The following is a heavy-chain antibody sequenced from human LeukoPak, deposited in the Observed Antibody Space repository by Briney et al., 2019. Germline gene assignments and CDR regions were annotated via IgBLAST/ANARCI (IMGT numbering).Heavy chain of an antibody. V-gene: IGHV1-18*01. J-gene: IGHJ4*02. Sequence: ASVKVSCKTSGYIFSNFGVMWVRQAPGQGLEWLGWISAYNNNANYAQKLQGRLILTTDTSTNTAYMELRSLRSDDTAVYYCASSPGLSNYGDYFDYWGQGTLVTVSS. CDR2: ISAYNNNA. CDR3: ASSPGLSNYGDYFDY. D-gene: IGHD4-11*01. CDR1: GYIFSNFG.